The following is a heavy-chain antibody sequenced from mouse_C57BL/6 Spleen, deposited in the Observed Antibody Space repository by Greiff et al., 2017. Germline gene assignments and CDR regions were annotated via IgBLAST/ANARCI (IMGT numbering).Heavy chain of an antibody. CDR1: GYSFTGYF. J-gene: IGHJ2*01. D-gene: IGHD2-10*01. CDR2: INPYNGDT. Sequence: VQLKQSGPELVKPGDSVKISCKASGYSFTGYFMNWVMQSHGKSLEWIGRINPYNGDTFYNQKFKGKATLTVDKSSSTAHMELRSLTSEDSAVYYCARAYSGTAYYFDYWGQGTTLTVSS. V-gene: IGHV1-20*01. CDR3: ARAYSGTAYYFDY.